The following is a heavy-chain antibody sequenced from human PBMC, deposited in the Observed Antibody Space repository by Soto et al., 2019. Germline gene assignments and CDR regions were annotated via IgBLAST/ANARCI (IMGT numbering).Heavy chain of an antibody. V-gene: IGHV5-51*03. CDR1: GYSFTTYW. Sequence: GESLKISCKGSGYSFTTYWIGWVRQMPEKGLEWMGIIYPADSDTRYSPSFQGQVTISADKSISTAYLQWSSLKASDTAMYYCATPFLYGSGSYYAFDIWGQGTMVNVSS. J-gene: IGHJ3*02. D-gene: IGHD3-10*01. CDR3: ATPFLYGSGSYYAFDI. CDR2: IYPADSDT.